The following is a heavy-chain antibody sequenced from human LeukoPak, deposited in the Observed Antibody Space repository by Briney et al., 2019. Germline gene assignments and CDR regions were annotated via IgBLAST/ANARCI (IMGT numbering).Heavy chain of an antibody. V-gene: IGHV1-18*01. J-gene: IGHJ5*02. Sequence: ASVTVSCKASGYTFTIYGISWVRQAPGQGLEWMGWISAYNGNTNYAQKLQGRVTMTTDTSTSTAYMELRSLRSDDTAVYYCARPNYYDSSGLNWFDPWGQGTLVTVSS. CDR2: ISAYNGNT. CDR3: ARPNYYDSSGLNWFDP. D-gene: IGHD3-22*01. CDR1: GYTFTIYG.